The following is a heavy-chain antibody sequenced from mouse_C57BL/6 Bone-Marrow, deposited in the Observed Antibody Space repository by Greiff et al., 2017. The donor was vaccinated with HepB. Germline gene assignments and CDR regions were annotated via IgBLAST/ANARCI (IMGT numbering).Heavy chain of an antibody. D-gene: IGHD1-1*01. V-gene: IGHV1-55*01. CDR2: IYPGSGST. CDR1: GYTFTSYW. CDR3: ARRYYVSPMDY. J-gene: IGHJ4*01. Sequence: QVQLQQPGAELVKPGASVKMSCKASGYTFTSYWITWVKQRPGQGLEWIGDIYPGSGSTNYNEKFKSKATLTVDKSSSTAYMQLSSLTSEDSAVYYCARRYYVSPMDYWGQGTSVTVSS.